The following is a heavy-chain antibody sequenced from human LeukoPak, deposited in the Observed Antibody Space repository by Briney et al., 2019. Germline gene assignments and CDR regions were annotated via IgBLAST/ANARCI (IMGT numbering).Heavy chain of an antibody. Sequence: GGSLRLSCAASGFTFSSYAMSWVRQAPGKGLEWVSAISGSGDSTYYADSVKGRFTISRDNSKNTLYLQMNSLRAEDTAVYYCAKDMGVYYYDSSGYYMARGGFDYWGQGTLVTVSS. CDR3: AKDMGVYYYDSSGYYMARGGFDY. CDR2: ISGSGDST. D-gene: IGHD3-22*01. J-gene: IGHJ4*02. V-gene: IGHV3-23*01. CDR1: GFTFSSYA.